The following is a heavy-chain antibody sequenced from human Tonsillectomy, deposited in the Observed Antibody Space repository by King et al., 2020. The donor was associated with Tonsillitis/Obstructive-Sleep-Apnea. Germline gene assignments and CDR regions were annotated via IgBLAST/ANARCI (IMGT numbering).Heavy chain of an antibody. CDR1: GFTFTNCA. V-gene: IGHV3-23*04. CDR2: VSGSGDST. J-gene: IGHJ3*02. D-gene: IGHD2-15*01. Sequence: LVESGGGLVQPGGSLRLSCAASGFTFTNCAMTWVRQAPGKGLEWVSVVSGSGDSTYYADSVKGRFTISRDNSKNTLYLQMNSLRAEDTALYYCAKVGGTGLYGPIPSGGAAFDIWGQGTMVTVSS. CDR3: AKVGGTGLYGPIPSGGAAFDI.